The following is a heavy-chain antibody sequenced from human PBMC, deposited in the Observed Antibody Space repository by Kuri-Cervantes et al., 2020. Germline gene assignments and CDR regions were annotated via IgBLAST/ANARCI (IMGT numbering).Heavy chain of an antibody. Sequence: LRLSCTVSGGSISSGGYYWSWIRQHPGKSLEWIGYIYYSGSTYYNPSLKSRVTISVDTSKNQFSLKLSSVTAADTAVYYCASDSGSYYQFYFDYWGQGTLVTVSS. D-gene: IGHD1-26*01. V-gene: IGHV4-31*03. CDR1: GGSISSGGYY. CDR2: IYYSGST. J-gene: IGHJ4*02. CDR3: ASDSGSYYQFYFDY.